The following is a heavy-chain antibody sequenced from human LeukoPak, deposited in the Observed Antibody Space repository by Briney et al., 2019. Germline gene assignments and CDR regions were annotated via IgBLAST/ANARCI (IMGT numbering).Heavy chain of an antibody. J-gene: IGHJ4*02. V-gene: IGHV1-2*02. CDR1: GYTFSDYY. CDR2: INPNSGDT. D-gene: IGHD1-26*01. CDR3: ARVSVITQYSGSPDYFAS. Sequence: ASVTVSCKTSGYTFSDYYIHWIRQAPGQGLEWVGWINPNSGDTDYARKFQGRVTVTRDTFISTAYMELGRLRSDDTAVYYCARVSVITQYSGSPDYFASWGQGALVTVSS.